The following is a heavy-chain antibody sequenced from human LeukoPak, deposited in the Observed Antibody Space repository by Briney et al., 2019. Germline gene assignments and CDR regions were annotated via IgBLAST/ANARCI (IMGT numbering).Heavy chain of an antibody. CDR3: ARDTLLYGNSPDAFDI. CDR1: GFTFSSYS. D-gene: IGHD4-23*01. J-gene: IGHJ3*02. V-gene: IGHV3-21*01. CDR2: ISSSGAKT. Sequence: GGSLRLSCAASGFTFSSYSMNWVRQAPGKGLQWVSSISSSGAKTYYADSVKGRFTISRDNAKNSLYLQMNSLRDEDTAVYYCARDTLLYGNSPDAFDIWGQGTMVTVSS.